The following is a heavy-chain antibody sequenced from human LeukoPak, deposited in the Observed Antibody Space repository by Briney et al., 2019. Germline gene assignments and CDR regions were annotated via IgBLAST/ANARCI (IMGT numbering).Heavy chain of an antibody. D-gene: IGHD5-18*01. V-gene: IGHV4-59*12. CDR3: ARGYPGKGYTYGLHK. J-gene: IGHJ4*02. CDR2: LYYGGTS. Sequence: SQTLSLTCTVPGGXIHNYYWSWFRQPPGKGLEWIGHLYYGGTSNYNPALKSRVTMSIDTSSKQVSLDRSSVTAADTAVSFCARGYPGKGYTYGLHKWGQGTLVTVSS. CDR1: GGXIHNYY.